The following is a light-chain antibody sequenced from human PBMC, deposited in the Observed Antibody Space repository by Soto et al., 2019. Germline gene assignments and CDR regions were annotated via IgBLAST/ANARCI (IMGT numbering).Light chain of an antibody. Sequence: QSVLTQPPSASATPGQRVTISCSGSSSNIGRKTVNWYQQVPGTAPKLVIFSDNQRPSGVPARFSGSKSGTSASLAISGLQSDDEADYYCQSYDSSNVVFGGGTKVTVL. CDR1: SSNIGRKT. CDR2: SDN. J-gene: IGLJ2*01. V-gene: IGLV1-44*01. CDR3: QSYDSSNVV.